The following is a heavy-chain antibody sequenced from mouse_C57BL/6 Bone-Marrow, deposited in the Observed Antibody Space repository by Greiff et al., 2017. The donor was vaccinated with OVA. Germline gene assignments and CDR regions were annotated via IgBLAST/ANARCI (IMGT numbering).Heavy chain of an antibody. CDR2: FHPYNDDT. J-gene: IGHJ4*01. Sequence: VQLQQSGAELVKPGASVKMSCKASGYTFTSYPIEWMKQNHGKSLEWIGNFHPYNDDTKYNEKFKGKATLTVAKSSSTVYLELSRLTSDDSAVYVYALYSGSGYGYALDYWGQGTSVTVSS. CDR1: GYTFTSYP. CDR3: ALYSGSGYGYALDY. D-gene: IGHD1-1*01. V-gene: IGHV1-47*01.